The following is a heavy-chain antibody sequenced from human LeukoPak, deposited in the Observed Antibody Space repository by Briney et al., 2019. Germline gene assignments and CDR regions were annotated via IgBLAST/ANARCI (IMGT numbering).Heavy chain of an antibody. V-gene: IGHV3-23*01. CDR3: AKGIYSSGWSYFDY. J-gene: IGHJ4*01. Sequence: SGGSLRLSCAASGFTFSNSAMSWLRQAPGKGLEWVSTLSGSGITTYYADSVKGRFTISRDNSKNTLYLQMNSLRAEDTAVYYCAKGIYSSGWSYFDYWGHGTLVTVSS. CDR2: LSGSGITT. CDR1: GFTFSNSA. D-gene: IGHD6-19*01.